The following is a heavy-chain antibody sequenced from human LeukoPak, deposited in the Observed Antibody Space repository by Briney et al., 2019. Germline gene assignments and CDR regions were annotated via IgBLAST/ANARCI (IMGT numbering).Heavy chain of an antibody. Sequence: GRSLRLSCAASGFTFGSFGIHWVRQAPGKGLEWVAVIWYDGSDKHYADSVKGRFTISRDNAENTLYLQMNSLRAEDTAVYYCAKAKTSGWDRVGGFDYWGQGTLVTVSS. J-gene: IGHJ4*02. CDR1: GFTFGSFG. CDR2: IWYDGSDK. CDR3: AKAKTSGWDRVGGFDY. D-gene: IGHD6-19*01. V-gene: IGHV3-33*06.